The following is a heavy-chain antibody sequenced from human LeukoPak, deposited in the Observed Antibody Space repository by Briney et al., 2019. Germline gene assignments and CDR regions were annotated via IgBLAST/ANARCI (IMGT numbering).Heavy chain of an antibody. Sequence: GGSLRLSCAASGFTFSSYAMHWVRQAPGKGLEWVAVISYDGSNKYYADSVKGRFTISRDNSKNTLYLQMNSLSAEDTAVYYCASPTDDSSGYEEYFQHWGQGTLVTVSS. CDR3: ASPTDDSSGYEEYFQH. J-gene: IGHJ1*01. D-gene: IGHD3-22*01. CDR1: GFTFSSYA. V-gene: IGHV3-30-3*01. CDR2: ISYDGSNK.